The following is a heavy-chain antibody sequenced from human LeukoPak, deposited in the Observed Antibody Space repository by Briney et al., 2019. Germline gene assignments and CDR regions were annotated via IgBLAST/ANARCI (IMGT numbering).Heavy chain of an antibody. CDR2: INTNTGNP. J-gene: IGHJ5*02. Sequence: VASVKVSCKASGYTFTSYAMNWVRQAPGQGLEWMGWINTNTGNPTYAQGFTGRFVFSLDTSVSTAYLQISSLKAEDTAVYYCARDPVAGTRDNWFDPWGQGTLVTVSS. V-gene: IGHV7-4-1*02. CDR3: ARDPVAGTRDNWFDP. CDR1: GYTFTSYA. D-gene: IGHD6-19*01.